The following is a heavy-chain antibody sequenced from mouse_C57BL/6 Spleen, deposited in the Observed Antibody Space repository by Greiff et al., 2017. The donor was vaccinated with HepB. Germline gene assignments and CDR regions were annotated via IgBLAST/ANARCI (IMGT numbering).Heavy chain of an antibody. CDR3: TTAYYCIYVWFAY. Sequence: EVQLQQSGAELVRPGASVKLSCTASGFNIKDDYMHWVKQRPEQGLEWIGWIDPENGDTEYASKFQGKATITADTSSNTADLQLSSRTSEDTAVYYCTTAYYCIYVWFAYWGRGTLVTVSA. CDR2: IDPENGDT. V-gene: IGHV14-4*01. D-gene: IGHD2-10*01. CDR1: GFNIKDDY. J-gene: IGHJ3*01.